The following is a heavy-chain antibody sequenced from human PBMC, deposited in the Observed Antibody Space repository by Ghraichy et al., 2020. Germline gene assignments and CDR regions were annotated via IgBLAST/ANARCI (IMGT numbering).Heavy chain of an antibody. Sequence: GESLNISCAASGFTLSSYSMNWVRQAPGKGLEWVSSISSSSSYIYYADSVKGRFTISRDNAKNSLYLQMNSLRAEDTAVYYCARVSEAAIADCYSDYWGQGTLVTVSS. CDR1: GFTLSSYS. CDR3: ARVSEAAIADCYSDY. CDR2: ISSSSSYI. J-gene: IGHJ4*02. D-gene: IGHD2-21*02. V-gene: IGHV3-21*01.